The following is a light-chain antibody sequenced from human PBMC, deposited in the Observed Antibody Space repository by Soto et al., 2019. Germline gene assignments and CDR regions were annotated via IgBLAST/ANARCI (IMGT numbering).Light chain of an antibody. CDR2: DVS. V-gene: IGLV2-14*01. Sequence: QSVLTQPASVSGSPGQSITISCTGTSSDVGLYNYVSWYQQHPGKAPKLMIYDVSNRPSGVSTRFSGSKSGNTASLTISGLQAEDEAHYYCSSYTSSNTLVFGGGTKLTVL. CDR3: SSYTSSNTLV. CDR1: SSDVGLYNY. J-gene: IGLJ2*01.